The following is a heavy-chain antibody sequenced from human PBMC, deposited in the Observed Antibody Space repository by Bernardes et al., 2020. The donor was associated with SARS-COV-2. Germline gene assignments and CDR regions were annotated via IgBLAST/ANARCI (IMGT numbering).Heavy chain of an antibody. D-gene: IGHD2-2*01. J-gene: IGHJ4*02. CDR2: ISSSSSTI. CDR1: GFTFSSYS. Sequence: GGSLRLSCAASGFTFSSYSMNWVRQAPGKGLEWVSYISSSSSTIYYADSVKGRFTISRDNAKNSLYLQMNSLRAEDTAVYYCAREHIVVVPAAIPQAHFDYWGQGTLVTVSS. CDR3: AREHIVVVPAAIPQAHFDY. V-gene: IGHV3-48*04.